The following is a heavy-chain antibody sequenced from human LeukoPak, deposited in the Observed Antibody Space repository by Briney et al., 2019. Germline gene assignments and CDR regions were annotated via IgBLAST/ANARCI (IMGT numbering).Heavy chain of an antibody. D-gene: IGHD6-13*01. Sequence: GGSLRLSCTASGFTFGDYAMSWVRQAPGKGLEWVSAISGSGGSTYYADSVKGRFTISRDNCKNTLYLQMNSLRAEDTALYYCAKTGGIAAAHWGQGTLVTVSS. CDR1: GFTFGDYA. CDR2: ISGSGGST. J-gene: IGHJ4*02. V-gene: IGHV3-23*01. CDR3: AKTGGIAAAH.